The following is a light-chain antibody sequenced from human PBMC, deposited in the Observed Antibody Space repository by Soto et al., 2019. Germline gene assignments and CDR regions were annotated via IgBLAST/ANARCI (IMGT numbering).Light chain of an antibody. V-gene: IGLV1-40*01. CDR2: GNS. CDR3: QSYDSSLIGVV. CDR1: SSNIGAGYD. Sequence: QSVLTQPPSVSGAPGQRVTISCTGSSSNIGAGYDVHWYQQLPGTAPKLLIYGNSNRPSGVPDRFSGSKSGTSASLAITGLQAEDDADYYCQSYDSSLIGVVLGGGTQLTVL. J-gene: IGLJ2*01.